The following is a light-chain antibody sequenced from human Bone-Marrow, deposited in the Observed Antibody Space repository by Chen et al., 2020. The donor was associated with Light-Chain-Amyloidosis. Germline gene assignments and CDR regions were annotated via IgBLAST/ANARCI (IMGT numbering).Light chain of an antibody. J-gene: IGLJ1*01. CDR2: EVT. CDR3: SSYTITNTLV. V-gene: IGLV2-14*01. CDR1: SSDVCGDNH. Sequence: QSALTQPASVSGSPGQSITIPCPGTSSDVCGDNHVSWYQQHPDKAPKLMIYEVTNRPSWVPDRFSGSKTDNTASLTIAGLQTEDEADYFCSSYTITNTLVFGSGTRVTVL.